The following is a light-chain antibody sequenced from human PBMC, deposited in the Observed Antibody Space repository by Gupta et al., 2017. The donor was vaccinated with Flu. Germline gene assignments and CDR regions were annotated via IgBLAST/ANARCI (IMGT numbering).Light chain of an antibody. Sequence: PSSLSASVGDRVTLTCRAGQRISTYLNWYQQKPGKAPKLIIYAASSLQSGVPTRFSGSGSGTDFSLTISSLQPEDFATYYCQQTSSAPLTFGGGTKVEI. J-gene: IGKJ4*01. V-gene: IGKV1-39*01. CDR3: QQTSSAPLT. CDR2: AAS. CDR1: QRISTY.